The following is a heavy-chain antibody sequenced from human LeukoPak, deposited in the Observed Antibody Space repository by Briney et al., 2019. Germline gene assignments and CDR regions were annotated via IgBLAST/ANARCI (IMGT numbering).Heavy chain of an antibody. CDR1: GYTFTSYG. D-gene: IGHD5-18*01. Sequence: GASVKVSCKASGYTFTSYGISWVRQAPGQRLERMGWINAGNGNTKYSQKFQGRVTITRDTSASTAYMELSSPRSEDTAVYYCARDGYSYGLDYWGQGTLVTVSS. CDR2: INAGNGNT. CDR3: ARDGYSYGLDY. J-gene: IGHJ4*02. V-gene: IGHV1-3*01.